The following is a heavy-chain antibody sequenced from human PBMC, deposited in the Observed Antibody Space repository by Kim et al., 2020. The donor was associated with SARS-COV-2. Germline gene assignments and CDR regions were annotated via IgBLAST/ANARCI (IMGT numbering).Heavy chain of an antibody. CDR1: GYSFTSYW. CDR3: ARHSTTVTTGGPNDY. D-gene: IGHD4-17*01. J-gene: IGHJ4*02. Sequence: GESLKISCKGSGYSFTSYWIGWVRQMPGKGLEWMGIIYPGDSDTSYSPSFQGQVTISADKSISTAYLQWSSLKASDTAMYYCARHSTTVTTGGPNDYWGQGTLVTVSS. CDR2: IYPGDSDT. V-gene: IGHV5-51*01.